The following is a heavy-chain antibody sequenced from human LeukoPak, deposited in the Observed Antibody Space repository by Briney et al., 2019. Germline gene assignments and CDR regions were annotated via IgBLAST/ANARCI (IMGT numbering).Heavy chain of an antibody. CDR3: ARDLSATPPQTGYSGYDPADYYFDY. V-gene: IGHV1-2*02. J-gene: IGHJ4*02. CDR1: GYTFTGYY. D-gene: IGHD5-12*01. CDR2: INPNSGGT. Sequence: ASVKVSCKASGYTFTGYYMHWVRQAPGQGLEWMGWINPNSGGTNYAQKFQGRVTMTRDTSISTAYMELSRLRSDDTAVYYCARDLSATPPQTGYSGYDPADYYFDYWGQGTLVTVSS.